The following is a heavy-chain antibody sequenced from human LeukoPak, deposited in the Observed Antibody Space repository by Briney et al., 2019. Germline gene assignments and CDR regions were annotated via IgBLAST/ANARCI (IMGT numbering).Heavy chain of an antibody. CDR2: MSYDGSDK. Sequence: PGRSLRLSCAASGFTFSSYAMHWVRQAPGKGLEWVAIMSYDGSDKYYADSVKGRFTISRDNSKNTLSLQMNSLRPEDTAVYYCARGAVGRRWELLRPWDYYYYMDVWGKGTTVTISS. V-gene: IGHV3-30*04. CDR3: ARGAVGRRWELLRPWDYYYYMDV. D-gene: IGHD1-26*01. CDR1: GFTFSSYA. J-gene: IGHJ6*03.